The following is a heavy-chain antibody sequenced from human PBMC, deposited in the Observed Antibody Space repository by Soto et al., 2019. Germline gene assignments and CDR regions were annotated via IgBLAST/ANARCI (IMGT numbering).Heavy chain of an antibody. J-gene: IGHJ4*02. Sequence: ASVKVSCKASGGTFSSYAISWVRQAPGQGLEWMGGIIPIFGTANYAQKFQGRVTITADKSTSTAYMELSSLRSEDTAVYYCARDPLDYGDYPDHFFDYWGQGTLVTVSS. CDR2: IIPIFGTA. V-gene: IGHV1-69*06. D-gene: IGHD4-17*01. CDR3: ARDPLDYGDYPDHFFDY. CDR1: GGTFSSYA.